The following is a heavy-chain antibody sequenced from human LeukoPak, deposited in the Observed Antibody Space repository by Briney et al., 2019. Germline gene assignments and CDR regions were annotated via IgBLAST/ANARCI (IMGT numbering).Heavy chain of an antibody. V-gene: IGHV1-2*02. CDR3: ARGMVSLKSLAQH. CDR2: INPNSGGT. Sequence: GASVKVSCKASGYTFTGYYMHWVRQAPGQGLEWMGWINPNSGGTNYAQKFQGRVTMTRDTSISTAYMELSRLRSDDTAVYYCARGMVSLKSLAQHWGQGTLVTVSS. CDR1: GYTFTGYY. J-gene: IGHJ1*01. D-gene: IGHD2-8*01.